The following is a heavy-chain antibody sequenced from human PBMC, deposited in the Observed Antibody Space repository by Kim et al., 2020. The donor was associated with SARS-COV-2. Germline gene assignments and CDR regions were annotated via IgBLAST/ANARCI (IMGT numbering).Heavy chain of an antibody. CDR3: ARGGYCSSTSCYFYYYALDV. Sequence: LSLTCAASGFGFDTHSMNWVRQAPGKGLEWVSSIGGTSNYIYYADSVKGRFTISRDNAKNSLFLQMNSLRAEDTAVYYCARGGYCSSTSCYFYYYALDVWGQGTTVTVSS. CDR2: IGGTSNYI. CDR1: GFGFDTHS. D-gene: IGHD2-2*01. V-gene: IGHV3-21*01. J-gene: IGHJ6*02.